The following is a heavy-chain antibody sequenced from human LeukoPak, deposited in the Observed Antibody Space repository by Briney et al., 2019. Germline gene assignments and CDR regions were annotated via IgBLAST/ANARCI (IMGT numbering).Heavy chain of an antibody. Sequence: SQTLSLTCTVSGGSISSGGYYWSWIRQHPGKGLEWIGYIYYSGSTYYNPSLKSRVTISVDTSKNQFSLKLSSVTAADTAVYYCARDTLVGGSYNRGAYWGQGTLVTVSS. J-gene: IGHJ4*02. V-gene: IGHV4-31*03. CDR1: GGSISSGGYY. CDR3: ARDTLVGGSYNRGAY. D-gene: IGHD1-26*01. CDR2: IYYSGST.